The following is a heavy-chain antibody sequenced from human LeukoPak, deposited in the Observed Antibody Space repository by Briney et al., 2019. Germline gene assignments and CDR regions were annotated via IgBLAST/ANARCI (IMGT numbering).Heavy chain of an antibody. CDR2: MYYSGST. J-gene: IGHJ4*02. Sequence: SETLSLTWTVSGGSISSYWSWIRQPPGKGLEWIAYMYYSGSTNSNPSLKSRVTMSVDTSKNQFSLKLSSVTAADTAVYFCARLTAAAGSPLDYWGQGTLVTVSS. D-gene: IGHD6-13*01. V-gene: IGHV4-59*08. CDR1: GGSISSY. CDR3: ARLTAAAGSPLDY.